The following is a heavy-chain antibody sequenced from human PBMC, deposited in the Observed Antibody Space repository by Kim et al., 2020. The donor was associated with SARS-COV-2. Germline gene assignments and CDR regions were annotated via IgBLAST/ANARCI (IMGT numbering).Heavy chain of an antibody. CDR2: INHSGST. CDR3: ARGKRGATIFGVVIAKSGFDP. V-gene: IGHV4-34*01. J-gene: IGHJ5*02. CDR1: GGSFSGYY. D-gene: IGHD3-3*01. Sequence: SETLSLTCAVYGGSFSGYYWSWIRQPPGKGLEWIGEINHSGSTNYNPSLKSRVTISVDTSKNQFSLKLSSVTAADTAVYYCARGKRGATIFGVVIAKSGFDPWGQGTLVTVSS.